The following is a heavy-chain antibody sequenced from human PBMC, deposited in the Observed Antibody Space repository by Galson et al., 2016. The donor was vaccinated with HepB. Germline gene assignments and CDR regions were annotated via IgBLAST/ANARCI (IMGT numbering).Heavy chain of an antibody. V-gene: IGHV3-74*01. CDR3: ARAPVLPATVGGYDH. D-gene: IGHD2-2*01. CDR2: ISTDGSSA. CDR1: GFSIRSYW. Sequence: SLRLSCAASGFSIRSYWMHWVRQAPGKGLVWVSRISTDGSSATYADSVKGRFTISSDNAKNTLYLEMNSLRAEDTAVYYCARAPVLPATVGGYDHWGQGTLVTVSS. J-gene: IGHJ4*02.